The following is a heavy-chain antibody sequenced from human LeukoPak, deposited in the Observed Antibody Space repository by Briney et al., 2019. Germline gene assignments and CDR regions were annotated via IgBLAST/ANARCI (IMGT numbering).Heavy chain of an antibody. D-gene: IGHD6-13*01. V-gene: IGHV6-1*01. J-gene: IGHJ5*02. Sequence: SQTLSLTCAISGDTFSSNSAAWNRIRQSPSRGLEWLGRTYYRSKRYYDYAVSVKSRITINPDTSKNQFSLQLNSVTPDDTAVYYCARRLSSSWSNWFDPWGQGTLVTVSS. CDR3: ARRLSSSWSNWFDP. CDR1: GDTFSSNSAA. CDR2: TYYRSKRYY.